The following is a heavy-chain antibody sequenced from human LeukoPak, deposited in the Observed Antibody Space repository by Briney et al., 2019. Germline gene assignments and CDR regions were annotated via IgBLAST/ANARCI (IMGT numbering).Heavy chain of an antibody. J-gene: IGHJ4*02. CDR3: AKGYCSGGSCYYFDY. CDR2: ISGSGGST. CDR1: GFTFSSYA. Sequence: GSLRLSCAASGFTFSSYAMSWVRQAPGKGLEWVSAISGSGGSTYYADSVKGRFTISRDNSKNTLYLQMNSLRAEDTAVYYCAKGYCSGGSCYYFDYWGQGTLVTVSS. D-gene: IGHD2-15*01. V-gene: IGHV3-23*01.